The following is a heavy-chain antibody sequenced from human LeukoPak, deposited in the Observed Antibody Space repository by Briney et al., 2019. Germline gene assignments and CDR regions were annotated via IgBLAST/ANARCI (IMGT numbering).Heavy chain of an antibody. D-gene: IGHD2-2*01. V-gene: IGHV4-38-2*02. CDR3: ARDKFVVVPAALNNWFDP. Sequence: PSETLSLTCAVSGYSLSRGYYWGWIRQSPGKGLEWIGSIYRDGSTYYNPSLKSRVIISVDTSENQFSLKLNSVTAADTAVYYCARDKFVVVPAALNNWFDPWGRGTLVTVSS. CDR2: IYRDGST. J-gene: IGHJ5*02. CDR1: GYSLSRGYY.